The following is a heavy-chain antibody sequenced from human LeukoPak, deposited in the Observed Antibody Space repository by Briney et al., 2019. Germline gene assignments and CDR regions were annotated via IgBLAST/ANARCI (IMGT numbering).Heavy chain of an antibody. J-gene: IGHJ4*02. CDR1: GYTFTGYY. D-gene: IGHD3-22*01. CDR2: INPNSGGT. V-gene: IGHV1-2*02. CDR3: ARATVYDSSGYYWVDY. Sequence: GASVKVSCKASGYTFTGYYMHWVRQAPGQGLEWMGWINPNSGGTNYAQKFQGRVTMTRDTSISTAYMELSRLRSDDTAVYYCARATVYDSSGYYWVDYWGQGTLVTVSS.